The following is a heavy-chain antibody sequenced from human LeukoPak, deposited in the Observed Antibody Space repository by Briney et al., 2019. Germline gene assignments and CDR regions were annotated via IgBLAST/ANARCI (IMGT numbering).Heavy chain of an antibody. CDR2: FDPKDGDA. CDR3: ANSRWGVSYPFFD. Sequence: GASVKVSCKVSGYTLTELSVHWVRQAPGKGLEWMGNFDPKDGDAIYAQRFQGRVTMSEDTSTHTAYMELSSLRSEDTALYYCANSRWGVSYPFFDWGQGTLVTVSS. J-gene: IGHJ4*02. D-gene: IGHD3-10*01. V-gene: IGHV1-24*01. CDR1: GYTLTELS.